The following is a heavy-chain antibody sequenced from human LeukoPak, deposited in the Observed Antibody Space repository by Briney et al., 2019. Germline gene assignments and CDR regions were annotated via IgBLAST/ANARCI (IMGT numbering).Heavy chain of an antibody. J-gene: IGHJ6*03. CDR3: ARIAAAGRYYYYYYMDV. CDR1: GFTFSDYY. Sequence: GRSLRLSCAASGFTFSDYYMNWVRQAPGKGLEWFSYISSSGSTIYYADSVKGRFTISRDNDKNSMYLQMNSLRAEDTAVYYCARIAAAGRYYYYYYMDVRGKGTTVTISS. D-gene: IGHD6-13*01. V-gene: IGHV3-11*04. CDR2: ISSSGSTI.